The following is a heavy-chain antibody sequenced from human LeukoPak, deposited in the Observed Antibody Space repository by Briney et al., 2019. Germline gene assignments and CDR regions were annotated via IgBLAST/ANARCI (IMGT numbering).Heavy chain of an antibody. J-gene: IGHJ4*02. D-gene: IGHD6-13*01. CDR3: ARDLGYTTSC. CDR1: GYSFTDSY. CDR2: INHNSGGT. Sequence: ASVKVSCKASGYSFTDSYMHWVRQAPGQGLEWMGWINHNSGGTNYAQKFQGRVSMTRDTSISTAYMELSRLKSDDTAVYYCARDLGYTTSCWGQGTLVTVSS. V-gene: IGHV1-2*02.